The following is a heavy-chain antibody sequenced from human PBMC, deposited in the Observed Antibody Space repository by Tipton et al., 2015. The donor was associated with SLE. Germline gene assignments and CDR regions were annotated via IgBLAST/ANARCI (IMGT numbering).Heavy chain of an antibody. CDR3: ARVSSGWSAFDY. D-gene: IGHD6-19*01. J-gene: IGHJ4*02. Sequence: TLSLTCTISGASITDYNQYWGWIRQPPGKRLEFLASLYHSGDTYYNPSLRGRLTISMDTSKDRFSLTLRSVTAADTAVYYCARVSSGWSAFDYWGQGTLVTVSS. V-gene: IGHV4-39*07. CDR2: LYHSGDT. CDR1: GASITDYNQY.